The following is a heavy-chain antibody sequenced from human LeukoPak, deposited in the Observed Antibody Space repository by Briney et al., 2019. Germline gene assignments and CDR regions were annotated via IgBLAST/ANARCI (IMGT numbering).Heavy chain of an antibody. D-gene: IGHD6-19*01. Sequence: PSGTLSLTCTVSGGSISSYYWSWIRQPPGKGLEWIGYIYYSGSTNYNPSLKSRVTISVDTSKNQFSLKLSSVTAADTAVYYCARRVAVATNRNKDYYYYGMDVWGQGTTVTVSS. V-gene: IGHV4-59*08. CDR1: GGSISSYY. J-gene: IGHJ6*02. CDR3: ARRVAVATNRNKDYYYYGMDV. CDR2: IYYSGST.